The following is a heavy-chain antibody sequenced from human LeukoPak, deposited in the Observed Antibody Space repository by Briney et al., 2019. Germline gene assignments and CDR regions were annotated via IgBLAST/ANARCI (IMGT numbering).Heavy chain of an antibody. V-gene: IGHV3-21*03. CDR2: ISSSSSYI. Sequence: GGSLRLSCAASGFTFSSYSMNWVRQAPGKGLEWVSSISSSSSYIYYADSVKGRFTISRDNAKNSLYLQMNSLRAEDTAVYYCARDKGDHDSSGSYGYWGQGTLVTVSS. D-gene: IGHD3-22*01. CDR3: ARDKGDHDSSGSYGY. CDR1: GFTFSSYS. J-gene: IGHJ4*02.